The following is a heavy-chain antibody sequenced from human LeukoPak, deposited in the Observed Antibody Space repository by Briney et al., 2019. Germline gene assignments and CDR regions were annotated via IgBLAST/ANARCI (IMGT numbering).Heavy chain of an antibody. CDR1: GFTFSSYE. CDR3: AREVYCSSISCYGSWFDP. D-gene: IGHD2-2*01. CDR2: ISSSGSTI. V-gene: IGHV3-48*03. J-gene: IGHJ5*02. Sequence: GGSLRLSCAASGFTFSSYEMNWVRQAPGKGLEWVSYISSSGSTIHYADSVKGRFTISRDNAKNSLYLQMNSLRAEDTAVYYCAREVYCSSISCYGSWFDPWGQGTLVTVSS.